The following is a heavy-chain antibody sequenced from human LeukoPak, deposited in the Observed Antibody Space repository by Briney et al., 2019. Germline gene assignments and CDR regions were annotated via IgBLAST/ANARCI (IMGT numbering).Heavy chain of an antibody. Sequence: GGSLRLSCAASGFTFSSYAMHWVRQAPGKGLEWVAVISYDGSNKYYADSVKGRFTISRDNSKNTLYLQMNGLRAEDTAVYYCARGSLYGSGSYLLYYYGMDVWGKGTTVTVSS. J-gene: IGHJ6*04. CDR3: ARGSLYGSGSYLLYYYGMDV. CDR1: GFTFSSYA. CDR2: ISYDGSNK. D-gene: IGHD3-10*01. V-gene: IGHV3-30*04.